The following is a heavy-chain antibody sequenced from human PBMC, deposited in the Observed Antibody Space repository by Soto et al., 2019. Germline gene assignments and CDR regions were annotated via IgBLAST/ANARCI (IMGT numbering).Heavy chain of an antibody. J-gene: IGHJ6*02. V-gene: IGHV3-7*01. Sequence: PGGSLRLSCAASGFTFSSYWMSWVRQAPGKGLEWVANIKQDGSEKYYVDSVKGRFTISRDNAKNSLYLQMNSLRAEDTAEYYCARDRGGRFTCYGMDVWGQGTTVTVSS. CDR3: ARDRGGRFTCYGMDV. D-gene: IGHD3-3*01. CDR2: IKQDGSEK. CDR1: GFTFSSYW.